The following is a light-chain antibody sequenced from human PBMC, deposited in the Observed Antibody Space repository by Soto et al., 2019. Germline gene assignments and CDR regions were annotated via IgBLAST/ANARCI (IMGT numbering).Light chain of an antibody. CDR2: EVS. CDR1: SSDVGGYNS. V-gene: IGLV2-14*01. CDR3: SSYTSSSTL. J-gene: IGLJ1*01. Sequence: QSALTQPRSVSGSPGQSVTISCTGTSSDVGGYNSVSWYQQHPGKASKLMIYEVSDRPSGISSRFSGSKSGNTASLTISGLQTEDEADYYCSSYTSSSTLFGTGTKLTVL.